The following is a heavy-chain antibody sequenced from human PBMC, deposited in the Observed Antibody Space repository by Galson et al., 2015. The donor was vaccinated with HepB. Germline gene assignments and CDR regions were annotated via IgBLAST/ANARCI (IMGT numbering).Heavy chain of an antibody. V-gene: IGHV2-70*11. CDR2: IDWDDDK. J-gene: IGHJ6*03. CDR1: GFSVSKSEMC. Sequence: PALVKPTQTLTLTCTFSGFSVSKSEMCVSWIRQPPGKALEWLARIDWDDDKYYSTALKTRLTISKDTSKNQVVLTMTNMDPVDTATYYCARNPRGGSSPGLYFYYYMDVWGKGTTVTVSS. CDR3: ARNPRGGSSPGLYFYYYMDV. D-gene: IGHD6-6*01.